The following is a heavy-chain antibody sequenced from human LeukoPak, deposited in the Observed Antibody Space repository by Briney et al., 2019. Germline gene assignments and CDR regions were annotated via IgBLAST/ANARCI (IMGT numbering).Heavy chain of an antibody. V-gene: IGHV3-53*01. CDR3: ARYYYDSNGYPYYFDY. CDR1: GFTVTSNY. CDR2: MYSDGST. Sequence: GGSLRLSCAASGFTVTSNYMSWVRQAPGKGLEWVSVMYSDGSTYYADSVKGRFTISRDNSKNTLYLQMNSLRAEDTDVYYCARYYYDSNGYPYYFDYWGQGTLVTISS. J-gene: IGHJ4*02. D-gene: IGHD3-22*01.